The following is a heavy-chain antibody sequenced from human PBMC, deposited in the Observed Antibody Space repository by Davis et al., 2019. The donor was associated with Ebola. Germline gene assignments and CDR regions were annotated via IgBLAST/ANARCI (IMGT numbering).Heavy chain of an antibody. D-gene: IGHD6-19*01. CDR3: ARVGYSSGWFTAPQGEVP. J-gene: IGHJ5*02. Sequence: GESLKISCAASGFTFSSYSMNCVRQAPGKGLEWVSYISSSRSTIYYADSVKGRFTISRDNAKNSLYLQMNSLRAEDTAVYYCARVGYSSGWFTAPQGEVPWGQGTLVTVSS. CDR2: ISSSRSTI. V-gene: IGHV3-48*01. CDR1: GFTFSSYS.